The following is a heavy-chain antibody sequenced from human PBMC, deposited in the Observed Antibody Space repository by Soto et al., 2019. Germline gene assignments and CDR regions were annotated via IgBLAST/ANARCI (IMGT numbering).Heavy chain of an antibody. Sequence: QDQLVQSGAEVKKPGSSVKVSCKASGGIFSKYAISWVRQAPGQGLEWMGVIIPILGIAIFAQKFQGRVTITAAESTNTAYVELSSLRSEDTAVYYCAGEAINPNYYFYGMDVWGQGTTVTVS. CDR2: IIPILGIA. V-gene: IGHV1-69*04. CDR1: GGIFSKYA. CDR3: AGEAINPNYYFYGMDV. J-gene: IGHJ6*02. D-gene: IGHD5-12*01.